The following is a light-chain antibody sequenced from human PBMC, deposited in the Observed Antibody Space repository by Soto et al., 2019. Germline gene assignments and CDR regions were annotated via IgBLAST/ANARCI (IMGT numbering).Light chain of an antibody. J-gene: IGLJ2*01. CDR2: GNS. V-gene: IGLV1-40*01. Sequence: QSVLTQPASVSGAPGQRVTISCTGSSSNIGAGYDVHWYQQLPGTAPKLLIYGNSNRPSRVPDRFSGSKSGTSASLAITGLQAEDEADYYCQSYDSSLRGVVFGGGTKLTVL. CDR1: SSNIGAGYD. CDR3: QSYDSSLRGVV.